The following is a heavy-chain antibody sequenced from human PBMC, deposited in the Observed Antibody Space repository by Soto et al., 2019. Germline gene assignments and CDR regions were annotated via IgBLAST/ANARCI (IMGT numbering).Heavy chain of an antibody. V-gene: IGHV1-69*06. Sequence: GASVKVSCKASGGTFSTYTFSWVRQAPGQGLEWMGRIIPIFGTPYYAQKFQGRVMITADKSTSTVYMELSSLGSDDTAVYFCARXLECRGYCLDKPTWFGPWGQGALVTVSS. J-gene: IGHJ5*02. CDR2: IIPIFGTP. CDR1: GGTFSTYT. CDR3: ARXLECRGYCLDKPTWFGP. D-gene: IGHD2-15*01.